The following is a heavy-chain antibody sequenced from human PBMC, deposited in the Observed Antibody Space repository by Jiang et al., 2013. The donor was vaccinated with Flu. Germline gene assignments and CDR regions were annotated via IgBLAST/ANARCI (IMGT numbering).Heavy chain of an antibody. D-gene: IGHD6-19*01. CDR3: ARDLARGWYIDY. Sequence: SGAEVKKPGSSVKVSCKASGGTFSSYAISWVRQAPGQGLEWMGRIIPILGIANYAQKFQGRVTITADKSTSTAYMELSSLRSEDTAVYYCARDLARGWYIDYWGQGTPGHRL. V-gene: IGHV1-69*04. CDR1: GGTFSSYA. CDR2: IIPILGIA. J-gene: IGHJ4*02.